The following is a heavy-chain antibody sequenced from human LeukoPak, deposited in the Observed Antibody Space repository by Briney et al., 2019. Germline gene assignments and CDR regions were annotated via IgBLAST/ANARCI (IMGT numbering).Heavy chain of an antibody. CDR3: ARDFFSGSGSYRAFDI. V-gene: IGHV3-30-3*01. CDR2: ISYDGNNK. Sequence: GRSLRLSCAASGFTFSTYVMHWVRQAPGKGLEWVALISYDGNNKYYADSVKGRFTISRDNSKNTLYLQMNSLRAESTAVYYCARDFFSGSGSYRAFDIWGHGTMVTVSS. CDR1: GFTFSTYV. J-gene: IGHJ3*02. D-gene: IGHD3-10*01.